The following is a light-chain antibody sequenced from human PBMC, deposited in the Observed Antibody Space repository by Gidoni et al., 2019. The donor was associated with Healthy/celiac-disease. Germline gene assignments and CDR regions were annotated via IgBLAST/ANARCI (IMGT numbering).Light chain of an antibody. Sequence: QSVLTQPPSASGTPGQRVTISCSGSSSNIGSHTVNWYQQLPGTAPKLLIYSNNQRPPGVPDRFSGSKSGTSASLAISGLQSEDEADYYCAAWDDSLNGWVFGGGTKLTVL. J-gene: IGLJ3*02. CDR2: SNN. CDR1: SSNIGSHT. CDR3: AAWDDSLNGWV. V-gene: IGLV1-44*01.